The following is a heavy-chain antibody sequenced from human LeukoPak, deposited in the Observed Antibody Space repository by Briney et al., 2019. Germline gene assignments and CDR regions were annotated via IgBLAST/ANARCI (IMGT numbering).Heavy chain of an antibody. J-gene: IGHJ3*02. CDR1: GGSISSSY. CDR3: ARGYYDARGDSNPFDI. D-gene: IGHD3-22*01. Sequence: SEALSLTCTVSGGSISSSYWSWIRQPPGRGLEWIGYTSHSGSTNYKPSLKSRVSISVDTSKNQFSLKLTSVTAADTAMYYCARGYYDARGDSNPFDIWGQGTMVTVSS. V-gene: IGHV4-59*01. CDR2: TSHSGST.